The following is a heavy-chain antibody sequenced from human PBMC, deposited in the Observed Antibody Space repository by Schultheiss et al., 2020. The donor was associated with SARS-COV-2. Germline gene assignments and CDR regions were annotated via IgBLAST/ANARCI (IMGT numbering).Heavy chain of an antibody. Sequence: SETLSLTCTVSGGSVSSCSYYWSWIRQPPGKGLEWIGYIYYSGSTNYNPSLKSRVTISVDTSKNQFSLKLSSVTAADTAVYYCARDNPISGGFDYWGQGTLVTVSS. D-gene: IGHD2-21*01. CDR2: IYYSGST. CDR3: ARDNPISGGFDY. V-gene: IGHV4-61*01. CDR1: GGSVSSCSYY. J-gene: IGHJ4*02.